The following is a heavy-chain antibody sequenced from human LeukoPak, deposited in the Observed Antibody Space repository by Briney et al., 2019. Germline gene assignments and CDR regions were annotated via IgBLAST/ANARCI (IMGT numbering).Heavy chain of an antibody. V-gene: IGHV3-48*01. CDR3: ARSRLALDY. D-gene: IGHD6-19*01. Sequence: GSLRLSCAASGFTFSSYSMNWVRQAPGKGLEWVSYISSSSSTIYYADSVKSRFTISRDNAKNSLYLQMNSLRAEDTAVYYCARSRLALDYWGQGTLVTVSS. CDR2: ISSSSSTI. CDR1: GFTFSSYS. J-gene: IGHJ4*02.